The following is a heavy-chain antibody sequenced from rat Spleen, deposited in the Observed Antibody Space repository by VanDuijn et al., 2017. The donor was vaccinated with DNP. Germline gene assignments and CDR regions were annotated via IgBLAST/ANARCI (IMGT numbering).Heavy chain of an antibody. CDR1: GYSITSNY. V-gene: IGHV3-1*01. D-gene: IGHD1-4*01. J-gene: IGHJ2*01. Sequence: EVQLQESGPGLVKPSQSLSLTCSVTGYSITSNYWGWIRKFPRNKMEYIGHISYSGTTNYNPSLKSRFSITRDTSKNQFFLQLNCVTTEDTATYYCARWLPGYKNYFDYWGQGVMVTVSS. CDR2: ISYSGTT. CDR3: ARWLPGYKNYFDY.